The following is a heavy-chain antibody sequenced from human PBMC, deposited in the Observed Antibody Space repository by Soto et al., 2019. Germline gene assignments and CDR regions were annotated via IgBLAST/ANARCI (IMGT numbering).Heavy chain of an antibody. D-gene: IGHD2-15*01. CDR2: ISYDGSNK. CDR3: AKDRSVVVVVAATTPLDY. Sequence: VQLVESGGGVVQPGRSLRLSCAASGFTFSSYGMHWVRQAPGKGLEWVAVISYDGSNKYYADSVKGRFTISRDNSKNTLYLQMNSLRAEDTAVYYCAKDRSVVVVVAATTPLDYWGQGTLVTVSS. V-gene: IGHV3-30*18. J-gene: IGHJ4*02. CDR1: GFTFSSYG.